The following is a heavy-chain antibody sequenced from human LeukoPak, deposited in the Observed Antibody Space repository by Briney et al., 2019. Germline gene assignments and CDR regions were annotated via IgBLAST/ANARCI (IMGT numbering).Heavy chain of an antibody. CDR3: ARTGIQWLVENWFDP. V-gene: IGHV1-2*02. J-gene: IGHJ5*02. D-gene: IGHD6-19*01. CDR2: INPNSGGT. CDR1: GYTFTGYY. Sequence: EASVKVSCKASGYTFTGYYMHWVRQAPGQGLGWMGWINPNSGGTNYAQKFQGRVTMTRDTSISTAYMELSRLRSDDTAVYYCARTGIQWLVENWFDPWGQGTLVTVSS.